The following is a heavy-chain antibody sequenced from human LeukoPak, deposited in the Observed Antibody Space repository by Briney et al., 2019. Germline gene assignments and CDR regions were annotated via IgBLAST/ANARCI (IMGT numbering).Heavy chain of an antibody. J-gene: IGHJ4*02. D-gene: IGHD1-20*01. V-gene: IGHV4-59*01. CDR3: ARVFNWNDVDY. CDR1: GGSISSYY. Sequence: SETLSLTCTVSGGSISSYYWSWIRQPPGKGLEWIGYIYYSGSTNYNPSLESRVTISVDTSKNQFSLKLSSVTAADTAVYYCARVFNWNDVDYWGQGTLVTVSS. CDR2: IYYSGST.